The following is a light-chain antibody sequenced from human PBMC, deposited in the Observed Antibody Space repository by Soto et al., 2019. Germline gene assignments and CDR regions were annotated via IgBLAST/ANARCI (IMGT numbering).Light chain of an antibody. CDR3: QQYNNWPPWT. J-gene: IGKJ1*01. Sequence: EIVMTQSPATLSVSPGERATLSCRASQSVSSNLAWYQQKPGQAPRLLIYGASTRATGSPARFSGSGSGTEFTLTISILQSEDFSVYYCQQYNNWPPWTFGQGTKVEIK. V-gene: IGKV3-15*01. CDR2: GAS. CDR1: QSVSSN.